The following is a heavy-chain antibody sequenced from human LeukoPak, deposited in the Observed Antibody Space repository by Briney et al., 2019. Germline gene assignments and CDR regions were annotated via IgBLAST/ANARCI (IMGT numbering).Heavy chain of an antibody. D-gene: IGHD5-24*01. CDR1: PYRFTNFH. J-gene: IGHJ4*01. V-gene: IGHV1-46*01. Sequence: ASVKISCKASPYRFTNFHIHWVRQAPGQGLEWMGGINPTGENIMYAKKFQGRVTMTRDTSTNTVYMDLSRLRAEDTAVYFCATILVGYNHFDSWGQGTHVFVSS. CDR3: ATILVGYNHFDS. CDR2: INPTGENI.